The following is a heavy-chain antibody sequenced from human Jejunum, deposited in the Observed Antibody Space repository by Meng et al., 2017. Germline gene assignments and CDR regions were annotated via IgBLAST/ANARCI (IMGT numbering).Heavy chain of an antibody. CDR2: TYYRATWNH. V-gene: IGHV6-1*01. D-gene: IGHD6-19*01. J-gene: IGHJ4*02. Sequence: SQTRSLTGAISGDSVSSNSATWSWLRQSPSRSLEWLGRTYYRATWNHDYAVSVKGRIASNADTSRNQFSLRLDSVTPEDTALYYCARLQSSGELDSWGQGTLVTVSS. CDR3: ARLQSSGELDS. CDR1: GDSVSSNSAT.